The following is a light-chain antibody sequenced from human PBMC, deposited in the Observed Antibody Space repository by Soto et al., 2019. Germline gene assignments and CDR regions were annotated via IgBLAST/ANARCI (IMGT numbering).Light chain of an antibody. CDR3: QQYNNWPPYT. J-gene: IGKJ2*01. Sequence: EIVMTQSPATLSVSPGERATLSCRASQSVSSNLAWYQQKPGQAPRLLIYGASTRATGIPARFSGSGSGTEFTLTLSSLQSEDFAVYYCQQYNNWPPYTLGQGTKGDIK. CDR2: GAS. V-gene: IGKV3-15*01. CDR1: QSVSSN.